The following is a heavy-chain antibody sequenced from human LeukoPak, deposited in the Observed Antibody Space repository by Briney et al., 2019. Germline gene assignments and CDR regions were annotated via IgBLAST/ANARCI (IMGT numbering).Heavy chain of an antibody. CDR1: GFTFSNYG. V-gene: IGHV3-33*01. CDR2: IWNDGSNK. Sequence: GRSLRLSCAASGFTFSNYGMHWVRQAPGKGLEWVAVIWNDGSNKYYADSVKGRFTISRDNSKNTQYLQMNSLRAEDTAVYYCARGDARDYFDSWGQGTLVTVSS. CDR3: ARGDARDYFDS. J-gene: IGHJ4*02.